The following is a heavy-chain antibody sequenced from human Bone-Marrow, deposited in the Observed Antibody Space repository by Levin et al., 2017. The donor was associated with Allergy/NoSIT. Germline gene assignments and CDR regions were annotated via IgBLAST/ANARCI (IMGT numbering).Heavy chain of an antibody. CDR2: ITGDGVYT. D-gene: IGHD3-10*01. Sequence: GGSLRLSCAASGFTFSSYAMSWVRQAPGKGLEWVSAITGDGVYTDYADSVKGRFTISRDSSKNTLYLQMNSLRAEDTAGDYCAKRRGAAYGDFDYWGEGTLVTVAS. V-gene: IGHV3-23*01. J-gene: IGHJ4*02. CDR1: GFTFSSYA. CDR3: AKRRGAAYGDFDY.